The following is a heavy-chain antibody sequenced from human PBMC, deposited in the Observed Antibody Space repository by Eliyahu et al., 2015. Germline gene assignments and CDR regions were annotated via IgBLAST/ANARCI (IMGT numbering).Heavy chain of an antibody. D-gene: IGHD5-12*01. CDR1: GFSLNTPGVG. V-gene: IGHV2-5*02. J-gene: IGHJ5*02. CDR3: AHRLRFNYEYGFNP. CDR2: ISWDDDK. Sequence: QITLRESGPTLVTSTQTLTLTCPFSGFSLNTPGVGVGWIRQXPGKALEWLALISWDDDKLYSPSLQNRLTVTKDTSKNQVVLTMTNLDPVDTATYFCAHRLRFNYEYGFNPWGQGILVTVSS.